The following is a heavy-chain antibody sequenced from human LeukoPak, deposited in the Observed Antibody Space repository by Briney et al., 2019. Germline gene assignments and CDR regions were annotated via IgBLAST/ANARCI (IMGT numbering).Heavy chain of an antibody. D-gene: IGHD2-21*02. Sequence: GGSLRLSCAASGFTFSSYAMSWVRQAPGKGLEWVSAISGSGGSTYYADSVKGRFTISRDNSKNTLYLQMNSLRAEDTAGYYCARPHNGGWHIVVVTAIRAFYNWGQGTLVTVSS. CDR2: ISGSGGST. CDR3: ARPHNGGWHIVVVTAIRAFYN. CDR1: GFTFSSYA. J-gene: IGHJ4*02. V-gene: IGHV3-23*01.